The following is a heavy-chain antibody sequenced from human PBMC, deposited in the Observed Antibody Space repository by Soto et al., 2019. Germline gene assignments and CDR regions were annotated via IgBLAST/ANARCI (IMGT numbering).Heavy chain of an antibody. Sequence: SETLSLTCTVSGGSISSGGYYWSWIRQHPGKGLEWIGYIYYSGSTYYNPSLKSRVTISVDTSKNQFSLKLSSVTAADTAVYYCAGGSGSYYYYYYYMDVWGKGTTVTVSS. V-gene: IGHV4-31*02. CDR2: IYYSGST. D-gene: IGHD3-10*01. CDR1: GGSISSGGYY. CDR3: AGGSGSYYYYYYYMDV. J-gene: IGHJ6*03.